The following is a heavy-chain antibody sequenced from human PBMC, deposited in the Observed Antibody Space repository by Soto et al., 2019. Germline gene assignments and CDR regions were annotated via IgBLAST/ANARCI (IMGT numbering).Heavy chain of an antibody. CDR1: GESLSGYY. J-gene: IGHJ6*02. V-gene: IGHV4-34*01. D-gene: IGHD1-1*01. CDR3: ARTRNLDV. Sequence: QVQIQQWGAGLLKPSETLSLTCAVYGESLSGYYGNWIRQSPGKGLEWIGEINYSGNTNYNPSLKSRVTTSIDTSKNQFSLKLSPVNAADTAIYYCARTRNLDVRGQGTTVIVSS. CDR2: INYSGNT.